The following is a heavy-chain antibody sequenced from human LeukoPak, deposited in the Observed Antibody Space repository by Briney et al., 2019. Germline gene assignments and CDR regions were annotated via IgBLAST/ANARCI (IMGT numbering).Heavy chain of an antibody. J-gene: IGHJ4*02. D-gene: IGHD1-1*01. CDR2: ISSSSSTI. CDR1: GFTFSSYS. V-gene: IGHV3-48*01. CDR3: AKATGNLGN. Sequence: GGSLRLSCAASGFTFSSYSMNWVRQAPGKGLEWVSYISSSSSTIYYADSVKGRFTISRDNSKNTLYLQIYTLTAEDTAIYYCAKATGNLGNWGQGTQVTVSS.